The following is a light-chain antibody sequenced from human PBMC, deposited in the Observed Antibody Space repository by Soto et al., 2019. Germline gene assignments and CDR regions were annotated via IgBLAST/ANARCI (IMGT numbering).Light chain of an antibody. Sequence: DIQMTQSPSSLSASVGDRVTITCRASRNIHSYLNWYQQKPGQAPKLLIYAASRLQSGVPSRFSGSGSETDFTLTISSLQSEDFATYYCQQSYSRPPAFGQGTKVAIK. V-gene: IGKV1-39*01. CDR2: AAS. CDR1: RNIHSY. CDR3: QQSYSRPPA. J-gene: IGKJ1*01.